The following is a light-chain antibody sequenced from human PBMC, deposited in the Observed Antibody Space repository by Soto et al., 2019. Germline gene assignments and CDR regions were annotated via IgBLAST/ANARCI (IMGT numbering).Light chain of an antibody. CDR3: QQYNGYWT. Sequence: GDRVTITCRASKRISDSLAWYQQKPGKAPKLLIYEASNLKSGVPSRFSGSGSGTEYTLTISSLQPDDFASYYCQQYNGYWTFGQGTKVEIK. CDR1: KRISDS. J-gene: IGKJ1*01. CDR2: EAS. V-gene: IGKV1-5*03.